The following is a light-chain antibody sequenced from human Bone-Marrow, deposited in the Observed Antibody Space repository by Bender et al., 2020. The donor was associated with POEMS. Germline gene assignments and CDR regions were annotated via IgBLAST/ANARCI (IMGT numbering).Light chain of an antibody. CDR1: TTNIGSNS. J-gene: IGLJ3*02. CDR3: QSYDNSLGGWV. Sequence: QSVLTQSPSASGTPGQSVTMSCSGGTTNIGSNSVYWYQHLPGTAPKLLIYGYNNRPSGVPDRFSGSKSGTSASLAITGLQAEDEGDYYCQSYDNSLGGWVFGGGTKLTVL. V-gene: IGLV1-40*01. CDR2: GYN.